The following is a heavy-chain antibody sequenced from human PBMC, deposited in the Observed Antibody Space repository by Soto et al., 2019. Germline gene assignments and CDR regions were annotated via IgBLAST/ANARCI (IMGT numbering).Heavy chain of an antibody. Sequence: SETLSLTCAVYGGSFSGYYWSWIRQPPGKGLEWIGEINHSGSTNYNPSLKSRVTISVDTSKNQFSLKLSSLTAADTAVYYCARGRNDYVWGSYRYAHFDYWGQGTLVTVSS. CDR3: ARGRNDYVWGSYRYAHFDY. V-gene: IGHV4-34*01. CDR1: GGSFSGYY. D-gene: IGHD3-16*02. J-gene: IGHJ4*02. CDR2: INHSGST.